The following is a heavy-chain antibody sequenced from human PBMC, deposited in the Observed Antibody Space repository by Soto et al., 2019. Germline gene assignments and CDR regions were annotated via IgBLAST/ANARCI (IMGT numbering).Heavy chain of an antibody. V-gene: IGHV1-18*01. Sequence: ASVKVSGRASGYTFTSYGISLLRQAPVQVLEWMGWISAYNGNTNYAQKLQGRVTMTTDTSTSTAYMELRSLRSDDTAVYYCARDEMDYYGSGSYGMDVWGQGTTVTVSS. CDR1: GYTFTSYG. D-gene: IGHD3-10*01. J-gene: IGHJ6*02. CDR3: ARDEMDYYGSGSYGMDV. CDR2: ISAYNGNT.